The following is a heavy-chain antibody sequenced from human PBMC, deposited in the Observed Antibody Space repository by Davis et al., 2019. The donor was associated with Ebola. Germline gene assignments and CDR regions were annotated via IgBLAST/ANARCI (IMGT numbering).Heavy chain of an antibody. CDR1: GFTFSSFS. CDR2: ITSSSSYI. D-gene: IGHD2-21*02. CDR3: ARGDAVCDY. V-gene: IGHV3-21*01. Sequence: GESLKISCAASGFTFSSFSMNWVRQAPGKGLEWVSSITSSSSYIYYPDSVKGRFTISRDNAKNSLYLQRHSLRAEDTAVYYCARGDAVCDYWGQGTLVTVSS. J-gene: IGHJ4*02.